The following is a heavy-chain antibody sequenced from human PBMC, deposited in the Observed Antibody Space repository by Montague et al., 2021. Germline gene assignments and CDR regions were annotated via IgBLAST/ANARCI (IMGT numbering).Heavy chain of an antibody. D-gene: IGHD6-13*01. CDR2: IRANGGDT. CDR3: AKNRAAPGRSSFDY. CDR1: GFPFSGYA. J-gene: IGHJ4*02. Sequence: SLRLSCAASGFPFSGYAMSWVRQAPGKGLEWVSVIRANGGDTFYADSVKGRFIISRDNSKNTLFLQMNSLRADDTAVYYCAKNRAAPGRSSFDYWGQGTLVTVSS. V-gene: IGHV3-23*01.